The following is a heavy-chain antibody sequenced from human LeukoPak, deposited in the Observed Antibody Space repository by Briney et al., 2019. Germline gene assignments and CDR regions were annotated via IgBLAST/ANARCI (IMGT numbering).Heavy chain of an antibody. CDR1: GFTFSSYG. D-gene: IGHD2-8*02. CDR2: IRYDGSNK. Sequence: QPGGSLRLSCAASGFTFSSYGMHWVRQAPGKGLEWVAFIRYDGSNKYYADSVKGRFTISRDNSKNTLYLQMNSLRAEGTAVYYCARDTSPGGGGVLLGAFDIWGQGTMVTVSS. CDR3: ARDTSPGGGGVLLGAFDI. V-gene: IGHV3-30*02. J-gene: IGHJ3*02.